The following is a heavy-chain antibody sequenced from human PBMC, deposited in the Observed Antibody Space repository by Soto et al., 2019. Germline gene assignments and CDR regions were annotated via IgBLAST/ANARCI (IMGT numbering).Heavy chain of an antibody. J-gene: IGHJ4*02. CDR1: GFTFRNYA. CDR2: INPSGGDT. V-gene: IGHV3-23*01. D-gene: IGHD2-15*01. Sequence: PGGSLRLSCAASGFTFRNYAMSWVRQAPGKGLEWVSAINPSGGDTYYADSVKGRFTISRDNSKNTLYLQMNSLTAEDSAVYHCAGQLGYCSDGTCYFDYWGQGTEVTVSS. CDR3: AGQLGYCSDGTCYFDY.